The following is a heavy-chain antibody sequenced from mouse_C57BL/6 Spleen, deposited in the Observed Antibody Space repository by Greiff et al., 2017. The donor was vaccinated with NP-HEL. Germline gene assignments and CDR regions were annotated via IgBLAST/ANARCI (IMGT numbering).Heavy chain of an antibody. CDR2: IHPSDSDT. Sequence: QVQLQQPGAELVKPGASVKVSCKASGYTFTSYWMHWVKQRPGQGLEWIGRIHPSDSDTNYNQKFKGKAPLTVSKSSSTSYLHLSSLTSEDSAVYYCAIEGLYYGNYGAMDYWGQGTSVTVSS. J-gene: IGHJ4*01. V-gene: IGHV1-74*01. D-gene: IGHD2-1*01. CDR1: GYTFTSYW. CDR3: AIEGLYYGNYGAMDY.